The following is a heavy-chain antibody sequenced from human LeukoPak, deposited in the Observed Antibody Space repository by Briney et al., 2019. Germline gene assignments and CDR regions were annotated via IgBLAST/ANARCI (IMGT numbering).Heavy chain of an antibody. CDR2: IIPIFGTA. D-gene: IGHD3-9*01. V-gene: IGHV1-69*01. J-gene: IGHJ4*02. CDR1: GGTFSSYA. CDR3: ARGRLLRYFDWLSSPKHFDY. Sequence: GSSVKVSCKASGGTFSSYAISWVRQAPGQGLEWMGGIIPIFGTANYAQKFQGRVTITADESTSTAYMELSSLRSEDTAVYYCARGRLLRYFDWLSSPKHFDYWGQGTLVTVSS.